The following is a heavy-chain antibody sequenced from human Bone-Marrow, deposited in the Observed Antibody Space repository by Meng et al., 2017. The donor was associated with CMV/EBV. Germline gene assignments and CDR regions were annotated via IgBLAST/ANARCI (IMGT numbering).Heavy chain of an antibody. J-gene: IGHJ6*01. CDR3: ARVRCSTTSCYYEYYYGMDV. CDR1: GDSVSSNSAT. V-gene: IGHV6-1*01. Sequence: SETLSLTCAISGDSVSSNSATWSWIRQSPSRGLEWLGRTYYRSKWYIDYAVSVKSRIDINPDTSKNQFSLQLNAVTPEDTAVYYCARVRCSTTSCYYEYYYGMDVWGPGNTVTGAS. D-gene: IGHD2-2*01. CDR2: TYYRSKWYI.